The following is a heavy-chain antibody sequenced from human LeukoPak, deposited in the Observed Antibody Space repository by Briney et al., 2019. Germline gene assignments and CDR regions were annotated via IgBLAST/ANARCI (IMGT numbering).Heavy chain of an antibody. Sequence: GGSLRLSCAASGFTFSSYAMSWVRQAPGKGLEWVSAISGSGGSTYYADSVKGRFTISRDNSKNTLYLQMNSLRAEDTAVYYCAKDRVGDYGSGSYEDAFDIWGQGTMVTVSS. CDR3: AKDRVGDYGSGSYEDAFDI. V-gene: IGHV3-23*01. CDR2: ISGSGGST. J-gene: IGHJ3*02. D-gene: IGHD3-10*01. CDR1: GFTFSSYA.